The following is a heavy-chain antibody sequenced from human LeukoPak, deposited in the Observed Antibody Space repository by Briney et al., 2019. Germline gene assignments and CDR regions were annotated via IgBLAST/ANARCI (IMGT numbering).Heavy chain of an antibody. CDR1: GGTFSSYA. V-gene: IGHV1-69*04. J-gene: IGHJ4*02. Sequence: SVKVSCKASGGTFSSYAISWVRQAPGQGLEWMGRIIPILGIANYAQKFQGRVTITADKSTSTAYMELSSLRSEDTAVYYCAREGIRPWQLVREGYYFDYWGQGTLVTVSS. D-gene: IGHD6-6*01. CDR2: IIPILGIA. CDR3: AREGIRPWQLVREGYYFDY.